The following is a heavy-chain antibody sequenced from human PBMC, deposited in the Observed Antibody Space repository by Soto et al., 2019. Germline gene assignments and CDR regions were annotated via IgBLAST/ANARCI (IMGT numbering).Heavy chain of an antibody. Sequence: SETLSLTCTVSGGSIISYYWSWIRQPPGKGLEWIGYIYYSGSTNYNPSLKSRVTISVDTSKNQFSLKLSSVTAADTAVYYCARAGYSYGLGSFDYWGQGTLVTVSS. CDR1: GGSIISYY. D-gene: IGHD5-18*01. CDR3: ARAGYSYGLGSFDY. V-gene: IGHV4-59*01. J-gene: IGHJ4*02. CDR2: IYYSGST.